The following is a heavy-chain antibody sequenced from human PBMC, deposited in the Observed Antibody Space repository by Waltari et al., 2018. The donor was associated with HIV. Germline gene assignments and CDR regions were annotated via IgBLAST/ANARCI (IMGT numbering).Heavy chain of an antibody. Sequence: QVQLQESGPGLVKPSETLSLTCTVSVASFKPYYWSWVLQPPGKGLEYIGNLYYTGTITNFSPSLKSRLTMSVDTSKKQIALNLTSVTAADTAVYYCVRGHLIVGPPVDYWGQGIPVSVSS. J-gene: IGHJ4*02. CDR3: VRGHLIVGPPVDY. CDR1: VASFKPYY. V-gene: IGHV4-59*01. D-gene: IGHD1-26*01. CDR2: LYYTGTIT.